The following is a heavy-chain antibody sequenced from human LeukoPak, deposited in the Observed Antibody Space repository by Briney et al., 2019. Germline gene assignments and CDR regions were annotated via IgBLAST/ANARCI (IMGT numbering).Heavy chain of an antibody. CDR1: GFTFSSHW. V-gene: IGHV3-74*01. Sequence: GGSLRLSCAASGFTFSSHWMHWVRRAPGKGLVWVSRINSDGSSTSYADSVKGRFTISRDNAKNTLYLQMNSLRAEDTAVYYCAWSRDGYNYFVYWGQGTLATVSS. CDR2: INSDGSST. J-gene: IGHJ4*02. D-gene: IGHD5-24*01. CDR3: AWSRDGYNYFVY.